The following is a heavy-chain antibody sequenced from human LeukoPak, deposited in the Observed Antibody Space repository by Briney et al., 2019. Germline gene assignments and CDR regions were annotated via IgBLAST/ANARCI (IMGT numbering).Heavy chain of an antibody. Sequence: GGSLRLSCAASGFTFSSYGIHWVRQAPGKGLEWVAVIWYDGSNEYYADSVKGRFTISRDNSKNTLDLQMNSLRAEDTAVYYCARVTTVTIYYYYYGMDVWGQGTTVTVSS. CDR3: ARVTTVTIYYYYYGMDV. D-gene: IGHD4-17*01. V-gene: IGHV3-33*01. J-gene: IGHJ6*02. CDR1: GFTFSSYG. CDR2: IWYDGSNE.